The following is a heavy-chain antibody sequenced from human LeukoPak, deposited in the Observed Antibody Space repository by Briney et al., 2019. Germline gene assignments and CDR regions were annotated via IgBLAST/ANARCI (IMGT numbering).Heavy chain of an antibody. CDR2: INTNTGNP. CDR1: GYTFTTYA. CDR3: AREVAIGRAAMEGLLH. Sequence: ASVKVPCKASGYTFTTYAMNWVRQAPGQGLEWMGWINTNTGNPTYAQGFTGRFVFSLDTSVSTAYLQISSLKAEDTAVYYCAREVAIGRAAMEGLLHWGQGTLVTVSS. J-gene: IGHJ4*02. D-gene: IGHD5-18*01. V-gene: IGHV7-4-1*02.